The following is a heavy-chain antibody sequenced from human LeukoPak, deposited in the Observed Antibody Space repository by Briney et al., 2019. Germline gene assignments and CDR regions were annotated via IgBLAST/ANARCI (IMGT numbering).Heavy chain of an antibody. V-gene: IGHV4-34*01. D-gene: IGHD2-15*01. J-gene: IGHJ6*03. Sequence: SETLSLTCAVYGGSFSGYYWSWIRQPPGKGLDWIGEITHSGNTNYNPSLKSRVTIAVDTSNNQFYLKLSSVTAADTAVYYCASLQLTVAYSYYYMDVGGKGTTVTISS. CDR2: ITHSGNT. CDR3: ASLQLTVAYSYYYMDV. CDR1: GGSFSGYY.